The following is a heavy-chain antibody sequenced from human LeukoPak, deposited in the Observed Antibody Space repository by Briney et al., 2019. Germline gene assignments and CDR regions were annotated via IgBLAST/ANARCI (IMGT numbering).Heavy chain of an antibody. CDR2: IYYSGST. CDR1: GGSISSGDYY. J-gene: IGHJ4*02. Sequence: SETLSLTCTVSGGSISSGDYYWSWIRQPPGKGLERIGYIYYSGSTYYNPSLKSRVTISVDTSKNQFSLKLSSVTAADTAVYYCARVLAAAGTKKSIDYWGQGTLVTVSS. D-gene: IGHD6-13*01. V-gene: IGHV4-30-4*01. CDR3: ARVLAAAGTKKSIDY.